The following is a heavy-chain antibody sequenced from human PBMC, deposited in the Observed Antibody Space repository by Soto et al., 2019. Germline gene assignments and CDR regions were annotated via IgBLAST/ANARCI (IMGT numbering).Heavy chain of an antibody. V-gene: IGHV4-34*01. CDR3: ARGSGWYYY. D-gene: IGHD6-19*01. CDR2: INHSGST. Sequence: SETLSLTCAVYGGSFSGYYWSWIRQPPGKGLEWIGEINHSGSTNYNPSLKSRVTISVDTSKNQFSLKLSSVTAADTAVYYCARGSGWYYYWGQGTQVTVSS. J-gene: IGHJ4*02. CDR1: GGSFSGYY.